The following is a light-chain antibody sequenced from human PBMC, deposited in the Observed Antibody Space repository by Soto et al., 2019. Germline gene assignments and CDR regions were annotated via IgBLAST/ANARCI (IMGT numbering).Light chain of an antibody. Sequence: EIVLTQSPGTLSLSPGERATLSCRASQSLRSSYLAWYQQTPGQTPRLLIYGASSRATGIPDRFSGSGSGTDFTITISRLEPEDFAVYYCQQYGSSPVTFGQGTKLEIK. CDR1: QSLRSSY. V-gene: IGKV3-20*01. CDR2: GAS. CDR3: QQYGSSPVT. J-gene: IGKJ2*01.